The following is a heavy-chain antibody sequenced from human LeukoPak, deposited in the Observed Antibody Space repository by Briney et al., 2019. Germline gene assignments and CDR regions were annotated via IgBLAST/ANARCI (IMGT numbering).Heavy chain of an antibody. Sequence: SVKVSCKASGGTFSSYAISWVRQAPGQGLEWVGGIIPIFGKAHYAQKLHGRVTITADESTSTAYMELSSLRSEDTAVYYCARSYCGSGRYESFDYWGQGTLVTVSS. J-gene: IGHJ4*02. CDR1: GGTFSSYA. CDR3: ARSYCGSGRYESFDY. V-gene: IGHV1-69*13. D-gene: IGHD3-10*01. CDR2: IIPIFGKA.